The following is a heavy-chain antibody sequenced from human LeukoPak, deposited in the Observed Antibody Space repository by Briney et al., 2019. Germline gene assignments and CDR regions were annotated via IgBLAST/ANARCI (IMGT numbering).Heavy chain of an antibody. J-gene: IGHJ5*02. CDR2: ISGSGGST. CDR1: GFTFSSYA. Sequence: GGSLRLSCAASGFTFSSYAMSWVRQAPGKGLEWVSAISGSGGSTYYADSVKGRFTISRDKSKNTLYLQMNSLRAEDTALYYCAKVTFEGVDPWGQGTLVTVSS. CDR3: AKVTFEGVDP. D-gene: IGHD2/OR15-2a*01. V-gene: IGHV3-23*01.